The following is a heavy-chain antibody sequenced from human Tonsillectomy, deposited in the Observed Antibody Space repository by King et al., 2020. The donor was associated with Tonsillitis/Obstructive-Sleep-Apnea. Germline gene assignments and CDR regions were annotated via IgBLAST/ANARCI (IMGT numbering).Heavy chain of an antibody. CDR2: INHSGKT. V-gene: IGHV4-34*01. CDR3: GTNNGDFYYYMDV. CDR1: GGPFRGYY. Sequence: VQLQQWGAGLLKPSETLSLTCALYGGPFRGYYWSWIRQPPGKGLEWIWEINHSGKTDYNPSLKSRVTISVDTSKNQFSLKLTSVTAADTAVYFCGTNNGDFYYYMDVWGKGTTVTVSS. J-gene: IGHJ6*03. D-gene: IGHD2-8*01.